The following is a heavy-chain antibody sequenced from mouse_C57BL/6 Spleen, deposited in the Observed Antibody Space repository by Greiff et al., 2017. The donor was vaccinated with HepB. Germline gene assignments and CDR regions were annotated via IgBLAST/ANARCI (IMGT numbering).Heavy chain of an antibody. D-gene: IGHD1-1*01. CDR3: ARRYGSSYDWYFDV. CDR2: IHPNSGST. CDR1: GYTFTSYW. V-gene: IGHV1-64*01. J-gene: IGHJ1*03. Sequence: QVQLQQPGAELVKPGASVKLSCKASGYTFTSYWMHWVKQRPGQGLEWIGMIHPNSGSTNYNEKFKSKATLTVDKSSSTAYMQLSSLTSEDSAVYYCARRYGSSYDWYFDVWGTRTTVTVSS.